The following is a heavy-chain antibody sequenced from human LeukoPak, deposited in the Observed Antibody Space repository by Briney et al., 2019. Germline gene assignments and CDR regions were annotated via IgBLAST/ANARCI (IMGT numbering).Heavy chain of an antibody. CDR2: IIPIFGTA. D-gene: IGHD3-10*01. CDR3: ARDDGSGSYNVVYYGMDV. CDR1: GGTFSSYA. Sequence: SVKVSCKASGGTFSSYAISWVRQAPGQGLEWMGGIIPIFGTANYAQKFQGRVTITADKSTSTAYMELSSLRSGDTAVYYCARDDGSGSYNVVYYGMDVWGKGTTVTVSS. J-gene: IGHJ6*04. V-gene: IGHV1-69*06.